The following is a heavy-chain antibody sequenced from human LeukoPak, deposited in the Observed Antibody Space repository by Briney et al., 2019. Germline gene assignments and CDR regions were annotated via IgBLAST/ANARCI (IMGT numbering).Heavy chain of an antibody. J-gene: IGHJ4*02. CDR2: IRSKIYGGTT. CDR3: SRGVKSGYDPYYFGY. CDR1: GITFGDYA. Sequence: GGSLRLSCTASGITFGDYAMSWFRQAPGKGLEWVGFIRSKIYGGTTEYAAFVKGRFTISRDDSKSIAYLQMNTLKTEDTAVYYCSRGVKSGYDPYYFGYWGQGTLVTVSS. D-gene: IGHD5-12*01. V-gene: IGHV3-49*03.